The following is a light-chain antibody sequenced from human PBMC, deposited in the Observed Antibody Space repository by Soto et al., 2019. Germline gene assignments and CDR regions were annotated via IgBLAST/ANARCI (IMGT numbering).Light chain of an antibody. CDR1: SSDVGAYNY. J-gene: IGLJ1*01. CDR2: DVT. CDR3: SSYTSSSTLVV. Sequence: QSALTQPASVSGSPGQSITISCTGTSSDVGAYNYVSWYQQHPGKAPKFMIYDVTNRPSGVSNRFSGSKSGNTASLTISGLQAEDEADYYCSSYTSSSTLVVFGTGTKVTVL. V-gene: IGLV2-14*01.